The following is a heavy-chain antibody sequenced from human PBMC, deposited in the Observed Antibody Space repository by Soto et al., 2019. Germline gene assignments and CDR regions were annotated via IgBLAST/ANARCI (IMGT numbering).Heavy chain of an antibody. CDR3: ARGIAGASGWLDV. CDR1: GFTFSSYA. D-gene: IGHD6-13*01. V-gene: IGHV3-30-3*01. CDR2: ISYDGSNK. Sequence: QVQLVESGGGLVQPGRSLRLSCAASGFTFSSYARHWVRQAQGKGLEWVAVISYDGSNKYYADSVKGRFTISRDNSKNTLYLQMNSLRAEDTAVYSGARGIAGASGWLDVWCQGTTVTVSS. J-gene: IGHJ6*02.